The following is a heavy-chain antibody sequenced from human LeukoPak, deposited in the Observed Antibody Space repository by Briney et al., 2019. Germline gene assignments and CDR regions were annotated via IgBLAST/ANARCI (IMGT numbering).Heavy chain of an antibody. CDR1: GFTFSSHW. V-gene: IGHV3-74*01. CDR3: ARDRGYTQDY. D-gene: IGHD5-12*01. CDR2: INSDGSTT. J-gene: IGHJ4*02. Sequence: PGGSLRLSCAASGFTFSSHWMHWVRQAPGKGLVWVSHINSDGSTTTYADSVKGRFTISRDNAKNTLYLQMNSLRAEDTAVYFCARDRGYTQDYWGQGTLVTVSS.